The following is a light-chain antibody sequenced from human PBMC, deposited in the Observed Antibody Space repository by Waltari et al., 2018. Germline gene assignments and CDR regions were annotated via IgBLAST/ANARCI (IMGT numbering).Light chain of an antibody. CDR3: SSYAGSNAVI. J-gene: IGLJ2*01. CDR2: EVS. CDR1: SSDVGGYNS. V-gene: IGLV2-8*01. Sequence: QSALTQPPSASGSPGQSVTISCTGTSSDVGGYNSVSWYQQHPGKAPKLMIYEVSKRPSGFPDRFSRSKSGNTASLTVSGLQAEDEADFYCSSYAGSNAVIFGGGTKLTVL.